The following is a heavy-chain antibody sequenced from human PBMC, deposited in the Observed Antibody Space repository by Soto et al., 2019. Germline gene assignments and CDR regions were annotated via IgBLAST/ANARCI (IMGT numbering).Heavy chain of an antibody. V-gene: IGHV3-66*01. Sequence: GGSLRLSCAASGFTVSSNCMSWVRQAPGKGLEWVSVIYSGGSTYYADSVKGRFTIPRDNSKNTLYLQMNSLRAEDTAVYYCARDPVYYDFWSGYYVTPGMDVWGKGTRVTVPS. CDR1: GFTVSSNC. J-gene: IGHJ6*04. CDR3: ARDPVYYDFWSGYYVTPGMDV. D-gene: IGHD3-3*01. CDR2: IYSGGST.